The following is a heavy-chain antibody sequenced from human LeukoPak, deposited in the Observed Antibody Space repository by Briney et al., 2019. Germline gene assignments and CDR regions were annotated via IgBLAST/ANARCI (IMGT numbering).Heavy chain of an antibody. Sequence: SGGSLRLSCAASGFTLSPSWMNWVRQAPGKGLVWVSCITSDGRNTVYADSVKGRFTISRDNARNTVYLQMTSLRAEDSALYFCARDWHYRLDMWGQGAQVTVSS. J-gene: IGHJ4*02. V-gene: IGHV3-74*01. D-gene: IGHD3-10*01. CDR1: GFTLSPSW. CDR3: ARDWHYRLDM. CDR2: ITSDGRNT.